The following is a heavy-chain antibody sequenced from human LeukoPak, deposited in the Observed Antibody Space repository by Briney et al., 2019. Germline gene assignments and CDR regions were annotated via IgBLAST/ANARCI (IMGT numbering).Heavy chain of an antibody. CDR1: GGTFSSYA. CDR3: AREGVTVVIAPVYYYYYMDV. Sequence: ASVKVSCKASGGTFSSYAISWVRQAPGQGLEWMGGIIPIFGTANYAQKFQGRVTITADESTSTAYMELSSLRSEDTAVYYCAREGVTVVIAPVYYYYYMDVWGEGTTVTVSS. D-gene: IGHD2-21*01. CDR2: IIPIFGTA. V-gene: IGHV1-69*01. J-gene: IGHJ6*03.